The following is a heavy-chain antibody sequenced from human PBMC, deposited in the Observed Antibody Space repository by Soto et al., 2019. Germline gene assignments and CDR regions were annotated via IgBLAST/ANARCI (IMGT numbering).Heavy chain of an antibody. V-gene: IGHV4-38-2*01. CDR2: IYHSGST. CDR3: ATRIGTFDY. Sequence: PSETLSLTCAVSGYSISSGYYWGWIRQPPGKGLEWIGSIYHSGSTYYNPSLKSRVTISVDTSKNQSSLKLSSVTAAETAVYYCATRIGTFDYWGQGTLVTVYS. J-gene: IGHJ4*02. D-gene: IGHD1-1*01. CDR1: GYSISSGYY.